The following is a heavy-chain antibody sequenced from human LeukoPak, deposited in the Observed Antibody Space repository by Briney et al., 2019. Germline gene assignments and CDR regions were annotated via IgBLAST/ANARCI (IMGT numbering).Heavy chain of an antibody. V-gene: IGHV3-74*01. D-gene: IGHD1-26*01. CDR3: ATADGDSVSYF. J-gene: IGHJ4*02. Sequence: PGGSLRLSCAASGFTFSRYWMHWVRQAPGKGLVWVSRINSGGSSTDYADSVKGRFTISGDNAKNTLYLQMNSLRAEDTAVYYCATADGDSVSYFWGQGTLVAVSS. CDR2: INSGGSST. CDR1: GFTFSRYW.